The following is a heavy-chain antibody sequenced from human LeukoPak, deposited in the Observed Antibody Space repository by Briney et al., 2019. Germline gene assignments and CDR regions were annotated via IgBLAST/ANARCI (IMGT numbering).Heavy chain of an antibody. Sequence: SETLSLTCAVYGGSFSGYYWSWIRQPPGRGLEWIGEINHSGSTNYNPSLKSRVTISVDTSKNQFSLKLSSVTAADTAVYYCARGDSSSWLFDYWGQGTLVTVSS. CDR3: ARGDSSSWLFDY. V-gene: IGHV4-34*01. D-gene: IGHD6-13*01. J-gene: IGHJ4*02. CDR2: INHSGST. CDR1: GGSFSGYY.